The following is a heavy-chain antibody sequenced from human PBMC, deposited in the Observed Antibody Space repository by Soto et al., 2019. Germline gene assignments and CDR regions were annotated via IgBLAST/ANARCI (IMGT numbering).Heavy chain of an antibody. V-gene: IGHV1-69*06. J-gene: IGHJ4*02. CDR1: GGTFSRHA. D-gene: IGHD1-26*01. CDR3: ASERSAQYFDS. Sequence: SVKVSCKASGGTFSRHAIAWVRQAPGQGLEWMGGISPTFGTATYAPKFQGRVAISADRSSNTAYMELSSLRSQDTAVYYCASERSAQYFDSWGQGAVVTVSS. CDR2: ISPTFGTA.